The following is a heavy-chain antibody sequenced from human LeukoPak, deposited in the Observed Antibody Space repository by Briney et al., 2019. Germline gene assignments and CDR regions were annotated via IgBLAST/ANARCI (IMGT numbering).Heavy chain of an antibody. D-gene: IGHD3-22*01. CDR2: INSDGGST. J-gene: IGHJ4*02. V-gene: IGHV3-74*01. Sequence: PGGSLRLSCAASGFTFSSYWMHWVRQAPGKGLVWVSRINSDGGSTSYADSVKGRFTISRDNAKNTLYLQMNSLRAEDTAMYYCAREVDYYDRGDYWGQGTLVTVSS. CDR1: GFTFSSYW. CDR3: AREVDYYDRGDY.